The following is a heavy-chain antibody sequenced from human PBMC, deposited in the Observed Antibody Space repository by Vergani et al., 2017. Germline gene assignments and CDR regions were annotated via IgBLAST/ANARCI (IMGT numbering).Heavy chain of an antibody. CDR1: GLTFDDYA. Sequence: EVQLVESGGGLVQPGRSLRLSCAASGLTFDDYAMHWVRQAPGKGLEWVSGISWNSGSIGYADSVKGRFTISRDNAKNSLYLQMNSLRAEDTALYYCAKVAYSSSSLYYYYYMDVWGKGTTVTVSS. CDR2: ISWNSGSI. CDR3: AKVAYSSSSLYYYYYMDV. J-gene: IGHJ6*03. D-gene: IGHD6-6*01. V-gene: IGHV3-9*01.